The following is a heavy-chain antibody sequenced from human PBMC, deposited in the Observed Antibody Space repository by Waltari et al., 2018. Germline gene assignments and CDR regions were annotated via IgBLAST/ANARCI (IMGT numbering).Heavy chain of an antibody. J-gene: IGHJ4*02. V-gene: IGHV4-59*01. CDR3: LAGRAGEPFDY. CDR2: SHYSGST. Sequence: QVQLLESGPGLVKPSETLSLTCTVSRCPITSYYWTWIRQPPGKGLDWIGNSHYSGSTSYNPSLKSRVTMSLDTSKSKFSLKLNSVTAADTAVYYCLAGRAGEPFDYWGQGTLVTVSS. CDR1: RCPITSYY. D-gene: IGHD6-19*01.